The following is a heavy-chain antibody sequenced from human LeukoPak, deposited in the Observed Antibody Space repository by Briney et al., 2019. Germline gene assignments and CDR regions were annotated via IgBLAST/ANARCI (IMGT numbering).Heavy chain of an antibody. D-gene: IGHD3-22*01. V-gene: IGHV3-7*01. CDR3: ARGPHYDSSGYRIFDY. CDR1: GSTFSSYW. CDR2: IKQDGSEK. J-gene: IGHJ4*02. Sequence: PGGSLRLSCAASGSTFSSYWMSWVRQAPGKGLEWVTNIKQDGSEKYYVDSVKGRFTISRDNAKNALYLQMNSLRAEDTAVYYCARGPHYDSSGYRIFDYWGQGTLVTVSS.